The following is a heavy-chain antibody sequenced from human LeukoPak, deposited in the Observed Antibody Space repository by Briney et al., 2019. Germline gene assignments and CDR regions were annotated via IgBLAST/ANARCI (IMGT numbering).Heavy chain of an antibody. Sequence: KASDTLSLIRTLSGVSISSVSYYWSRIRQPAGKGLQWIGRMYTGGSTNYNLSLKSRVTISVATSTTQFSLKLTSVTAADTAVYYCARDHTYYYDSSGYSSHFDYWGQGTLVTVSS. D-gene: IGHD3-22*01. CDR3: ARDHTYYYDSSGYSSHFDY. CDR1: GVSISSVSYY. V-gene: IGHV4-61*02. CDR2: MYTGGST. J-gene: IGHJ4*02.